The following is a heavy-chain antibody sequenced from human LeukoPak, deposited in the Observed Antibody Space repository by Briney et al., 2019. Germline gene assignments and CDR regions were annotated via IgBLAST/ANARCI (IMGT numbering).Heavy chain of an antibody. Sequence: PGGSLRLSCVVSGFTFGSYGMDWVRQAPGKGLEWMAVISYDGSNKYYAESVKGRFTISRDNSKNTLYLQMNSLRPEDTAVYHCVKDFVGVSEFWGQGTLVTVSS. J-gene: IGHJ4*02. CDR2: ISYDGSNK. D-gene: IGHD3-16*01. V-gene: IGHV3-30*19. CDR1: GFTFGSYG. CDR3: VKDFVGVSEF.